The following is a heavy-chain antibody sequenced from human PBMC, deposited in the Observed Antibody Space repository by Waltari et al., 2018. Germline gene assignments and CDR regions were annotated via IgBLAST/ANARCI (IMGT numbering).Heavy chain of an antibody. Sequence: VELLESGPGLVKPSQTLSLTCSVSSSSISSGSYYWSWMRRPAGKGLEWIGHIYTTGSTNYNPSLESRVTISLDTSKNQFSLRLTSVTAADSAVYYCARVRVGTIQYGLDVWGQGTTVTVSS. J-gene: IGHJ6*02. D-gene: IGHD1-26*01. CDR3: ARVRVGTIQYGLDV. CDR1: SSSISSGSYY. CDR2: IYTTGST. V-gene: IGHV4-61*02.